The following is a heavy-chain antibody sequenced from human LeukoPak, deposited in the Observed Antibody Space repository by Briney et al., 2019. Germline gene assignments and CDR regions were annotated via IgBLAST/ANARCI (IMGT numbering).Heavy chain of an antibody. V-gene: IGHV4-59*01. CDR1: GGSINNYY. D-gene: IGHD5-18*01. CDR3: ARTTEGGYTYGYFYYYYMDV. CDR2: IYYSGST. Sequence: SETLSLTCTVSGGSINNYYWSWIRQPPGKGLEWIGYIYYSGSTNYNPSLKSRVTISVDTSKNQFSLKLTSVTAADTAVYYCARTTEGGYTYGYFYYYYMDVWGKGTTVTISS. J-gene: IGHJ6*03.